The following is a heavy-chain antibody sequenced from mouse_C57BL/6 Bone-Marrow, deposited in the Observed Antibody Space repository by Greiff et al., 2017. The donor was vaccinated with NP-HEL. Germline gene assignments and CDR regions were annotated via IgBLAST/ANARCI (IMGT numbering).Heavy chain of an antibody. V-gene: IGHV5-17*01. CDR2: ISSGSSTI. CDR1: GFTFSDYG. J-gene: IGHJ4*01. CDR3: ARRVRFYAMDY. D-gene: IGHD1-1*01. Sequence: EVKLVESGGGLVKPGGSLKLSCAASGFTFSDYGMHWVRQAPEKGLEWVAYISSGSSTIYYADTVKGRFTISRANAKNTLFLQMTSLRSEDTDMYYCARRVRFYAMDYWGQGTSVTVSS.